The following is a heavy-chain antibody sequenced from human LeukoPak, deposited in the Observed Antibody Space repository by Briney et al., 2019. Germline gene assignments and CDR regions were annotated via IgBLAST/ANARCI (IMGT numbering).Heavy chain of an antibody. CDR2: TRNKANSYTT. J-gene: IGHJ3*02. CDR3: ASPITRDAFDI. V-gene: IGHV3-72*01. CDR1: GFTFSDHY. Sequence: PGGSLRLSCAASGFTFSDHYMDWVRQAPGQGLEWVGRTRNKANSYTTEYAASVKGRFTISRDDSKNSLYLQMNSLKTEDTAVYYCASPITRDAFDIWGQGTMVTVSS.